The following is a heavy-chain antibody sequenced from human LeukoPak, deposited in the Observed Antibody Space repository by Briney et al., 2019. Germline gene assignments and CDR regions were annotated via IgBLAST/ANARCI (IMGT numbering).Heavy chain of an antibody. CDR1: GFTVSTSY. J-gene: IGHJ5*02. D-gene: IGHD6-13*01. Sequence: GGSLRLSCAASGFTVSTSYMHWVRQASGKGLVWVSRITRDGSLTNYADSVKGRFTIFRDNAKNSLYLQMSSPRAEDTALYYCARRIAAAGTGNWFDPWGQGTLVTVSS. CDR3: ARRIAAAGTGNWFDP. V-gene: IGHV3-74*01. CDR2: ITRDGSLT.